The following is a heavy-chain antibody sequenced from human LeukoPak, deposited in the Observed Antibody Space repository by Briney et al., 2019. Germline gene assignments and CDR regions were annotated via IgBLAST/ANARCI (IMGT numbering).Heavy chain of an antibody. CDR3: ARGGRGYNYGSSPFDC. V-gene: IGHV4-30-2*01. J-gene: IGHJ4*02. CDR1: GGSISSSSYS. CDR2: IFHGGST. D-gene: IGHD5-18*01. Sequence: SETLSLTCTVSGGSISSSSYSWNWVRQPPGKGLEWIGYIFHGGSTYYMPSLKSRVTISVDTSKNQFSLKLTSVTAADTAVYYCARGGRGYNYGSSPFDCWGQGTLVTVSS.